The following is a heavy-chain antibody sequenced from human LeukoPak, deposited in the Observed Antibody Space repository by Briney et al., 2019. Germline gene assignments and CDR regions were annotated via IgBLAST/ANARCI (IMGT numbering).Heavy chain of an antibody. J-gene: IGHJ6*03. CDR2: IRYDGSNK. D-gene: IGHD4-23*01. Sequence: PGGSLRLSCAASGFTFSSYGMHWVRQAPGKGLEWVAFIRYDGSNKYYADSVKGRFTISRDNSKNTLYLQMNSLRAEDTAVYYCAKTGDYGGNSRRWNYYYMDVWGKGTTVTVSS. V-gene: IGHV3-30*02. CDR1: GFTFSSYG. CDR3: AKTGDYGGNSRRWNYYYMDV.